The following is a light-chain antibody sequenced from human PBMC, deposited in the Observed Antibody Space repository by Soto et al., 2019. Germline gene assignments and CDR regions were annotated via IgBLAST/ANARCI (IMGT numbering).Light chain of an antibody. CDR3: NSYTSSNTYV. CDR2: EVS. J-gene: IGLJ1*01. CDR1: SSDVGAHNF. Sequence: QDAGTEPAWVSGSPGQAITISCSGSSSDVGAHNFVSWYQHHPGKAPKLMIYEVSNRPSGVSNRFSGSKSGNTASLTISGLQAEDEADYYCNSYTSSNTYVLGSGTKVTVL. V-gene: IGLV2-14*01.